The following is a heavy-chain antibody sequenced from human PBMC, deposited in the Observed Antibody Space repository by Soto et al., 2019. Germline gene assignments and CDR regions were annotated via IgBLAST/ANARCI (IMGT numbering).Heavy chain of an antibody. CDR2: ISYDGSNK. D-gene: IGHD3-22*01. CDR3: AKADVLYYYDSSGYFAPDY. J-gene: IGHJ4*02. CDR1: GFTFSSYG. V-gene: IGHV3-30*18. Sequence: VGSLRLSCAASGFTFSSYGMHWVRQAPGKGLEWVAVISYDGSNKYYADSVKGRFTISRDNSKNTLYLQMNSLRAEDTAVYYCAKADVLYYYDSSGYFAPDYWGQGTLVTVSS.